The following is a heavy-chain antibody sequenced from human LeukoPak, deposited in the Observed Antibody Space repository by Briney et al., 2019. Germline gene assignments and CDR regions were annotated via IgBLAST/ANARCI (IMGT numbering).Heavy chain of an antibody. V-gene: IGHV3-23*01. Sequence: GGSLRLSCAASRFTFSGYAMYWVRQAPGKGLEWVSCIDAGGVNTYYADSVTGRFTISRDNSKNTLYLQMNSLRAEDTAMYYCARGEFGRWYFDYWGSGTLVTVSS. J-gene: IGHJ4*02. D-gene: IGHD5-24*01. CDR2: IDAGGVNT. CDR3: ARGEFGRWYFDY. CDR1: RFTFSGYA.